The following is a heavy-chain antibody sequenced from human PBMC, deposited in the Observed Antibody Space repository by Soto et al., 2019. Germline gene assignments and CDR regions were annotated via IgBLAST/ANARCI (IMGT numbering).Heavy chain of an antibody. CDR3: ARGGPGAPFDY. Sequence: QVQLVQSGAEVKKPGASVKVSCKASGYTFSSYGISWVRQSPGLGPEGMGGLSGNNGNTNYAQKVQGRVTMTTDTSTTTAYMELRSLRSADTAMYYCARGGPGAPFDYWGQGTPVTVSS. CDR1: GYTFSSYG. D-gene: IGHD1-26*01. CDR2: LSGNNGNT. V-gene: IGHV1-18*01. J-gene: IGHJ4*02.